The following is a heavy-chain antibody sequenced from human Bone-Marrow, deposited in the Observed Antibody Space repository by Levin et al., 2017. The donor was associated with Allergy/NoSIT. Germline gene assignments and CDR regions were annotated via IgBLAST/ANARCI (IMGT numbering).Heavy chain of an antibody. CDR2: IKSKTAGETA. V-gene: IGHV3-15*01. D-gene: IGHD3/OR15-3a*01. Sequence: PGGSLRLSCAPSGFSFTKAWMSWVRQAPGKGLEWVGRIKSKTAGETADYAAPVKGRFTISRDDSKPMLYLQMNSLMTEDTAIYYCTTSRDDFWTGYFPYWGQGTLVTVSS. CDR1: GFSFTKAW. J-gene: IGHJ4*02. CDR3: TTSRDDFWTGYFPY.